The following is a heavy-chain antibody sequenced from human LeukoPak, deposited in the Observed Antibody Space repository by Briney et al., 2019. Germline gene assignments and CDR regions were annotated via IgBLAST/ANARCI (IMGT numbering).Heavy chain of an antibody. CDR1: GFTYGDYA. J-gene: IGHJ4*02. V-gene: IGHV3-49*04. CDR3: ARFVPYFDY. CDR2: IRSKAYGGTT. Sequence: SLRLSCTASGFTYGDYAVSWVRQATGKGLEWVGFIRSKAYGGTTGYAASVKGRFTISRDDSKSIAYLQLNSLKTEDTAVYCCARFVPYFDYWGQGTLVTVSS. D-gene: IGHD3-10*01.